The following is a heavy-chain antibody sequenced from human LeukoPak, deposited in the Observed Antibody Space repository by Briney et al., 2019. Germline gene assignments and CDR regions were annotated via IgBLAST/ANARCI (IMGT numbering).Heavy chain of an antibody. CDR1: GGSISSSSYY. CDR3: ARHRSTVTYNWFDP. Sequence: SEALSLTCTVSGGSISSSSYYWGWIRQPPGKGLEWIGSIYYSGSTHYNPSLKSRVTISVDTSKNQFSLKLSSVTAADTAVYYCARHRSTVTYNWFDPWGQGTLVTVSS. CDR2: IYYSGST. J-gene: IGHJ5*02. V-gene: IGHV4-39*01. D-gene: IGHD4-11*01.